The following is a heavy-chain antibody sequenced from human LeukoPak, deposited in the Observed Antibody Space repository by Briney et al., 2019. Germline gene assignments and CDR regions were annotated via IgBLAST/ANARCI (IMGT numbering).Heavy chain of an antibody. CDR1: GGSISSYV. D-gene: IGHD1-26*01. J-gene: IGHJ3*02. CDR2: VYYSGST. CDR3: GRVLELSKRGLDAFDI. Sequence: SETLSLTCTVSGGSISSYVCTWIRQPPGKGLDWIGNVYYSGSTNYNPSLKSRVTISVDTSKEQFSLELSSATGAYTAVYCCGRVLELSKRGLDAFDIWGQGTMVTVSS. V-gene: IGHV4-59*13.